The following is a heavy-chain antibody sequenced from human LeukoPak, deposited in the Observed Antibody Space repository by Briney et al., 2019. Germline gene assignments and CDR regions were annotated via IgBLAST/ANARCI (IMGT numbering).Heavy chain of an antibody. CDR1: GGSISSGDYY. Sequence: SQTLSLTCTVSGGSISSGDYYWSWIRQPPGKGLEWIGYIYYSGSTYYNPSLKSRVTISVDTSKNQFSLKLSSVTAADTAVYHCARPVEMATINDAFDIWGQGTLVTVSS. J-gene: IGHJ3*02. D-gene: IGHD5-24*01. CDR2: IYYSGST. V-gene: IGHV4-30-4*08. CDR3: ARPVEMATINDAFDI.